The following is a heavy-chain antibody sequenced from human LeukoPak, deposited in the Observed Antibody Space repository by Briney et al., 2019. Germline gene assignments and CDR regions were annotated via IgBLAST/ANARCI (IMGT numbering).Heavy chain of an antibody. Sequence: GGSLRLSCAASGFTFSEYWMSWVRQAPGKGLEGVANINQDGSETYYVDSVEGRFTISRDNAKNSLFLQMSSLRAEDTAVYYCARDGELGSPADAFDIWGQGTMVTVSS. V-gene: IGHV3-7*01. CDR2: INQDGSET. CDR3: ARDGELGSPADAFDI. CDR1: GFTFSEYW. J-gene: IGHJ3*02. D-gene: IGHD1-26*01.